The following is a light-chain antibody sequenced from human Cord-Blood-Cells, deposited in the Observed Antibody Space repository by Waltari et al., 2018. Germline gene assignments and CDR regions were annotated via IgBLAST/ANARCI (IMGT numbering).Light chain of an antibody. CDR1: QSVSSN. V-gene: IGKV3-15*01. Sequence: EIVMTQSPATLSVSPAERATLSCRASQSVSSNLAWYQQKPGQAPRLLIYGASTRATGIPARFSGSGSGTEFTLTISSLQSEDFAVYYCQQYNNWPPGITFGGGTKVEIK. J-gene: IGKJ4*01. CDR2: GAS. CDR3: QQYNNWPPGIT.